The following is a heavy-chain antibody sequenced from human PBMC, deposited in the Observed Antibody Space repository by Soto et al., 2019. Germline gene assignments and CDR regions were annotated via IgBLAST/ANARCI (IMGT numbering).Heavy chain of an antibody. J-gene: IGHJ4*02. CDR1: GFTFSYYA. Sequence: QVQLVESGGGVVQPGRSLRLSCAASGFTFSYYAMHWVRQAPGKGLEWVAVIYYDGSNEYYADSVKGRFTISRDNSNNTLYLQMNSLRAEDTAVHYCARDGGVYDSTSYPKGDFDYWGQGTLVTVSS. CDR3: ARDGGVYDSTSYPKGDFDY. D-gene: IGHD3-22*01. CDR2: IYYDGSNE. V-gene: IGHV3-33*01.